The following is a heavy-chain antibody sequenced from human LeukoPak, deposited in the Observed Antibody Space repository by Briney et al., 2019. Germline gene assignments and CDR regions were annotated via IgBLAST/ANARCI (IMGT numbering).Heavy chain of an antibody. J-gene: IGHJ4*02. D-gene: IGHD6-25*01. CDR1: GLTFSNYG. Sequence: GGSLRLSCAASGLTFSNYGMSWVRQAPGKGLEWVSAIDSSGGSTYYADSVRGRFTISRDNSKNTLYLQMNSLRAEDTAVFYCARRTGAASGFDYWGQGTLVTVSS. CDR2: IDSSGGST. V-gene: IGHV3-23*01. CDR3: ARRTGAASGFDY.